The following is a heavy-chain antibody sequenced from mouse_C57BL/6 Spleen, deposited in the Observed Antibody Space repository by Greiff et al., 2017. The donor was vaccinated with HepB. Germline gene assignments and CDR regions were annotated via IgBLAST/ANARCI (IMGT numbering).Heavy chain of an antibody. CDR1: GYAFSSYW. V-gene: IGHV1-80*01. CDR2: IYPGDGDT. Sequence: VQLQQSGAELVKPGASVKISCKASGYAFSSYWMNWVKQRPGKGLEWIGQIYPGDGDTNYNGKFKGKATLTADKSSSTAYMQLSSLTSEDSAVYFCARPSHYYGSSYDDYWGQGTTLTVSS. D-gene: IGHD1-1*01. CDR3: ARPSHYYGSSYDDY. J-gene: IGHJ2*01.